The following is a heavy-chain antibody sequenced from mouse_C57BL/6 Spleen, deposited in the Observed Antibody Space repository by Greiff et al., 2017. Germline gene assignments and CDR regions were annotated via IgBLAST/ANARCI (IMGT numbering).Heavy chain of an antibody. D-gene: IGHD4-1*01. CDR3: ARDVTGTRAMDY. Sequence: EVQGVESGGGLVKPGGSLKLSCAASGFTFSSYAMSWVRQTPEKRLEWVATISDGGSYTYYPDNVKGRFTISRDKAKNNLYLQMSHLKSEDTAMFYCARDVTGTRAMDYWGLGTSVTVSS. V-gene: IGHV5-4*01. CDR2: ISDGGSYT. CDR1: GFTFSSYA. J-gene: IGHJ4*01.